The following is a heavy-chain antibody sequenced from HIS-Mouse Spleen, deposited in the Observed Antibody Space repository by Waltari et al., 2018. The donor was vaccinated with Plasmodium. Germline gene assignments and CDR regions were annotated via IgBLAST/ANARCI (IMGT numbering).Heavy chain of an antibody. Sequence: EVQLVESVGGLVQPGGSLRLSCASPGFTFSRYWLGWVRPAPGKGLEWVANIKQDGSEKYYVDSVKGRFTISRDNAKNSLYLQMNSLRAEDTAVYYCASSWYWYFDLWGRGTLVTVSS. CDR3: ASSWYWYFDL. CDR1: GFTFSRYW. V-gene: IGHV3-7*01. J-gene: IGHJ2*01. CDR2: IKQDGSEK. D-gene: IGHD6-13*01.